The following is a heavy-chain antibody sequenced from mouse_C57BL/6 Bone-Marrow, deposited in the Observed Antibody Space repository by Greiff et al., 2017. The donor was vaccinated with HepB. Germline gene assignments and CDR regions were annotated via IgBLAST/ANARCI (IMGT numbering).Heavy chain of an antibody. CDR2: IYPRSGNT. CDR1: GYTFTSYG. V-gene: IGHV1-81*01. J-gene: IGHJ4*01. Sequence: QVQLKESGAELARPGASVKLSCKASGYTFTSYGISWVKQRTGQGLEWIGEIYPRSGNTYYNEKFKGKATLTADKSSSTAYMELRSLTSEDSAVYFCARKSISPVVEEYYAMDYWGQGTSVTVSS. D-gene: IGHD1-1*01. CDR3: ARKSISPVVEEYYAMDY.